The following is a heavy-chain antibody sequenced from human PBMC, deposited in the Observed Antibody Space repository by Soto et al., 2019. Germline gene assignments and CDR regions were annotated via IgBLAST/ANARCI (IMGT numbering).Heavy chain of an antibody. V-gene: IGHV5-51*01. CDR1: GYSFTSYW. CDR2: IYPGDSDT. D-gene: IGHD6-6*01. CDR3: AIDRYSSSTGMDV. J-gene: IGHJ6*02. Sequence: WDSLKISCKGSGYSFTSYWIGWVRQMPGKGLEWVGIIYPGDSDTRYSPSFQGQVTISADKSISTAYLQWSSLKASDTAMYYCAIDRYSSSTGMDVWGQGSTVTV.